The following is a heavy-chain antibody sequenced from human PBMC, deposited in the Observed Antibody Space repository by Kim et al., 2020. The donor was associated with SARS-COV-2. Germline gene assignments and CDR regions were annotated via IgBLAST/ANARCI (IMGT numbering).Heavy chain of an antibody. V-gene: IGHV3-74*01. D-gene: IGHD2-2*01. CDR1: GFTFSRDW. CDR3: ARGGCSRPSWLDT. J-gene: IGHJ5*02. Sequence: GGSLRLSCAASGFTFSRDWLDWVRQGPGKGLVWLSVIYSDESMRIYADSVKGRFTISRDHAKNTLYLPMNSLRAEDTGTYFCARGGCSRPSWLDTWGQGTPVTVSS. CDR2: IYSDESMR.